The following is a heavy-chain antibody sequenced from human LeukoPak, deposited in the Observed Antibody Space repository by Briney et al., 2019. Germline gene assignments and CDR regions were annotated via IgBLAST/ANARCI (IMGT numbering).Heavy chain of an antibody. CDR3: AKGGGYCRGTSCYDPYFDY. J-gene: IGHJ4*02. CDR1: GYTFTSYD. Sequence: ASVKVSCKASGYTFTSYDINWVRQATGQGLEWMGWMNPNSGNTGYAQKFQGRVTITRNTSISTAYMELSSLRSEDTAVYYCAKGGGYCRGTSCYDPYFDYWGQGTLVTVSS. V-gene: IGHV1-8*03. CDR2: MNPNSGNT. D-gene: IGHD2-2*03.